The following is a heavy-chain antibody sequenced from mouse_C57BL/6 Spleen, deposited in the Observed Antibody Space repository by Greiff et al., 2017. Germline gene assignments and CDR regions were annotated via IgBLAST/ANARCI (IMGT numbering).Heavy chain of an antibody. Sequence: DVHLVESGGGLVKPGGSLKLSCAASGFTFSDYGMHWVRQAPEKGLEWVAYISSGSSTIYYADTVKGRFTISRDNAKNTLFLQMTSLRSEDTAMYYCARPGYYGSSYGAMDYWGQGTSVTVSS. J-gene: IGHJ4*01. D-gene: IGHD1-1*01. CDR3: ARPGYYGSSYGAMDY. CDR1: GFTFSDYG. V-gene: IGHV5-17*01. CDR2: ISSGSSTI.